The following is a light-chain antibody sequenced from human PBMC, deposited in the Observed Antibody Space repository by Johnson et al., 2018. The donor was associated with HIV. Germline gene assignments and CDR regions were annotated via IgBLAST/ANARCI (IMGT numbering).Light chain of an antibody. Sequence: QSVLTQPPSVSAAPGQKVTISCSGTSSNIGNHYVSWYQQLPGTAPKLLIYDNNKRPSGIPDRFSGSKSGTSATLGITGLQTGDEADYYCGTWDSSLSAGRYVFETGTKVTVL. J-gene: IGLJ1*01. V-gene: IGLV1-51*01. CDR2: DNN. CDR3: GTWDSSLSAGRYV. CDR1: SSNIGNHY.